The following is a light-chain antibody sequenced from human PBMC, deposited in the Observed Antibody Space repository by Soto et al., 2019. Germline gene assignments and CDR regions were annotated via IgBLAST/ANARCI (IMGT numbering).Light chain of an antibody. CDR2: RNN. V-gene: IGLV1-47*01. CDR3: ATWDDSLKGFYV. J-gene: IGLJ1*01. Sequence: QSVLSQPPSASGTPGKGFTISCSGSTSNIGSNYVYWYQRLPGTAPKLLIYRNNQRPSGVPDRFSGSKSGTSASLAISGLRSDDEADYFCATWDDSLKGFYVFGTGTKVTVL. CDR1: TSNIGSNY.